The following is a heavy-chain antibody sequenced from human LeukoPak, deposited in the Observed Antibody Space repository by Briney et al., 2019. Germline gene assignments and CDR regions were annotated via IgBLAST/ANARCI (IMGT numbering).Heavy chain of an antibody. CDR3: AREGAHSGTMVRGVIINEIWFDP. Sequence: ASVKVSCKASGYTFTSYGISWVRQAPGQGLEWMGWTSAYNGNTNYAQKLQGRVTMTTDTSTSTAYMELRSLRSDDTAVYYCAREGAHSGTMVRGVIINEIWFDPWGQGTLVTVSS. CDR2: TSAYNGNT. V-gene: IGHV1-18*01. J-gene: IGHJ5*02. CDR1: GYTFTSYG. D-gene: IGHD3-10*01.